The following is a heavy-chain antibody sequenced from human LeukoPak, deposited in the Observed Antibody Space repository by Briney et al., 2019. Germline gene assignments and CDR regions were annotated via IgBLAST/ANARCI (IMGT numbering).Heavy chain of an antibody. J-gene: IGHJ4*02. D-gene: IGHD2-2*01. Sequence: GGSLTLSCAASGFTVSSYSMNWLRQAPGKGREGVSSISSSSSYIYYADSVKGRFTSSRDNAKNSLYLQMNSLRAEDTAVYYCARVGLYCSSTSCWDYWGQGTLVTVSS. CDR1: GFTVSSYS. V-gene: IGHV3-21*01. CDR3: ARVGLYCSSTSCWDY. CDR2: ISSSSSYI.